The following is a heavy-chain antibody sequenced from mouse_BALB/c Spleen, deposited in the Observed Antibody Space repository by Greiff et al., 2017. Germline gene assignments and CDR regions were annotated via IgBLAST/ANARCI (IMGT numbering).Heavy chain of an antibody. CDR3: ARGASYYAMDY. V-gene: IGHV1S137*01. D-gene: IGHD6-1*01. J-gene: IGHJ4*01. Sequence: VKLQESGAELVRPGVSVKISCKGSGYTFTDYAMHWVKQSHAKSLEWIGVISTYYGDASYNQKFKGKATMTVDKSSSTAYMELARLTSEDSAIYYCARGASYYAMDYWGQGTSVTVSS. CDR2: ISTYYGDA. CDR1: GYTFTDYA.